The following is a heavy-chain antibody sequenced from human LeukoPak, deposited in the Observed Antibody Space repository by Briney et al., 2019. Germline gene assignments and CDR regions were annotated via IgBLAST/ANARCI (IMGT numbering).Heavy chain of an antibody. Sequence: GGSLRLSCAASGFTFSSYAMHWVRQAPGKGLEWVAVISYDGSNKYYADSVKGRFTISRDNAKSSLYLQMNSLRDEDTAVYYCARFDTSYWYFDLWGRGTLVTVSS. D-gene: IGHD3-22*01. CDR1: GFTFSSYA. CDR2: ISYDGSNK. CDR3: ARFDTSYWYFDL. V-gene: IGHV3-30-3*01. J-gene: IGHJ2*01.